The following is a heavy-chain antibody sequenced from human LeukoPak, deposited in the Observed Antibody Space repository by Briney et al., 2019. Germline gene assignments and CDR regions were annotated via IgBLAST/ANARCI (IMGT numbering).Heavy chain of an antibody. CDR3: AKDLTGYYNY. J-gene: IGHJ4*02. CDR1: GFTFSSYG. V-gene: IGHV3-23*01. Sequence: GGSLRLSCAASGFTFSSYGMHWVRQAPGKGLEWVSAISGSGGSTCYADSVKGRFTISRDNSKNTLYLQMNSLRAEDTAVYYCAKDLTGYYNYWGQGTLVTVSS. D-gene: IGHD3-9*01. CDR2: ISGSGGST.